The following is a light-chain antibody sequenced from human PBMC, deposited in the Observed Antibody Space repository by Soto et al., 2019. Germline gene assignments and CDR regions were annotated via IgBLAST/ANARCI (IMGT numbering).Light chain of an antibody. CDR1: QSLVHSDENTY. CDR2: KVS. Sequence: DVVMTQSPLSLPVTLGQPASISCRSSQSLVHSDENTYLNWFQQRPGQSPRRLIYKVSNRDSGVPDRFSGSGSGTDFTLKISRVEAEDVGVYYCMQGTHWRSTFGQGTRLEIK. J-gene: IGKJ5*01. CDR3: MQGTHWRST. V-gene: IGKV2-30*02.